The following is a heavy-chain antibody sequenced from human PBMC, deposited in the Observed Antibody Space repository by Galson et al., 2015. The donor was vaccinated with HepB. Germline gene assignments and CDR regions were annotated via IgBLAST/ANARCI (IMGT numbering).Heavy chain of an antibody. D-gene: IGHD6-19*01. CDR1: GFTFNNYA. CDR3: VKGIAVAGPQADY. J-gene: IGHJ4*02. Sequence: SVKVSCKASGFTFNNYAIYWVRQAPGQGLQWMGWINSGSGNTKYSLIFQGRLTITRNTSANIAYMELRSLRSEDTAIYYCVKGIAVAGPQADYWGQGTLVTVSS. V-gene: IGHV1-3*01. CDR2: INSGSGNT.